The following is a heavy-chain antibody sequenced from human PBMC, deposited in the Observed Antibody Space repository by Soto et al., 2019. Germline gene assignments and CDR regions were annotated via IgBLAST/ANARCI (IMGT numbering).Heavy chain of an antibody. D-gene: IGHD3-22*01. V-gene: IGHV1-46*01. Sequence: GASVKVSCKASGYTFTSYYMHWVRQAPGQGLEWMGIINPGGGSTTYAQKFRGRVTMTRDTSTSTAYMELSSLRSKDTAVYYCARPNYYDSSGYPEVFDYWGQGTLVTVSS. J-gene: IGHJ4*02. CDR1: GYTFTSYY. CDR2: INPGGGST. CDR3: ARPNYYDSSGYPEVFDY.